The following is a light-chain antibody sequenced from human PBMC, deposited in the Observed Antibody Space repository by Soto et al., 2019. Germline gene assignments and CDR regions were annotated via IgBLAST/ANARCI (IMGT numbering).Light chain of an antibody. CDR1: QSISSW. Sequence: DIQMTQSPSTLSASVGDRVTITCRASQSISSWLAWYQQKPGKAPKLLIYDVSSLESGVPSRFSGSGSGTEFTLTISSLQPDDFATYYCQQYKSYPLTFGGGTKVDIK. V-gene: IGKV1-5*01. J-gene: IGKJ4*01. CDR3: QQYKSYPLT. CDR2: DVS.